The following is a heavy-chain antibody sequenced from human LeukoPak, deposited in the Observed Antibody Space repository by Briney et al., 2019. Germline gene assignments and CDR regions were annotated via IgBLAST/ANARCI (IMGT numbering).Heavy chain of an antibody. V-gene: IGHV5-51*01. CDR1: GYSFTNSW. J-gene: IGHJ4*02. Sequence: GESLKISCKGSGYSFTNSWIGWVRQMPGKGLEWMGIIYPGDSDTRYSPSFQGQVTISADKSISTAYLQWSSLKASDAAMYYCARGGQNNWVPFDYWGQGTLVTVSS. CDR2: IYPGDSDT. D-gene: IGHD1-20*01. CDR3: ARGGQNNWVPFDY.